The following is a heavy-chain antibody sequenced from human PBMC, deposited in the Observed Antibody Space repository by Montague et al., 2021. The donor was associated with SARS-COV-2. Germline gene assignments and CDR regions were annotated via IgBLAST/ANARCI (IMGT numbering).Heavy chain of an antibody. CDR2: IYTSGST. J-gene: IGHJ4*02. D-gene: IGHD3-10*01. Sequence: SETLSLTCTVSGGSISSYYWSWIRQPAGKGLEWIGRIYTSGSTNYNPSLKSRVTMSVDTSKNQFSLKLSSVTAADTAVYYCARDGDYYGSGSRFDYWGQGTLVTVSS. CDR3: ARDGDYYGSGSRFDY. V-gene: IGHV4-4*07. CDR1: GGSISSYY.